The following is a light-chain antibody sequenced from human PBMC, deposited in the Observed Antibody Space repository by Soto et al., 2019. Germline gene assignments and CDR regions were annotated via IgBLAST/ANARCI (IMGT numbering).Light chain of an antibody. J-gene: IGLJ3*02. Sequence: QSVLTQPRSVSGSPGQSVTISCTGTSSDVGGYNYVSWYQQHPGKAPKPMLYDVSKRPSGVPDRFSGSKSGNTASLTISGLQAEDEADYYCSSYAGSYTWVFGGGTKLTVL. CDR3: SSYAGSYTWV. V-gene: IGLV2-11*01. CDR2: DVS. CDR1: SSDVGGYNY.